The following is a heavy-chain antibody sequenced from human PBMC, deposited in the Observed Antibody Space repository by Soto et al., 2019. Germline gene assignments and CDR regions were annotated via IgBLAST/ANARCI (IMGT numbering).Heavy chain of an antibody. CDR2: INHSGST. CDR3: ARLRFLEWFPYFDY. J-gene: IGHJ4*02. Sequence: SETLSLTCAVYGGSFSGYYWSWIRQPPGKGPEWIGEINHSGSTNYNPSLKSRVTISVDTSKNQFSLKLSSVTAADTAVYYCARLRFLEWFPYFDYWGQGTLVTVSS. V-gene: IGHV4-34*01. D-gene: IGHD3-3*01. CDR1: GGSFSGYY.